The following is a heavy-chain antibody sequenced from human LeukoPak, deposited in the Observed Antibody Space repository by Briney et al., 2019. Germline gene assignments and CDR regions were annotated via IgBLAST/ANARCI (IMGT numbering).Heavy chain of an antibody. J-gene: IGHJ4*02. Sequence: SETLSLTCAVYGGSFSGYYWSWIRQPPGKGLEWIGEINHSGSANFNPSLKSRVTLSIDKSKNQFSLNLSSVTAADTAVYYCARARRDSGYYKIDYWGQGTLVTVSS. D-gene: IGHD3-3*01. CDR2: INHSGSA. CDR1: GGSFSGYY. CDR3: ARARRDSGYYKIDY. V-gene: IGHV4-34*01.